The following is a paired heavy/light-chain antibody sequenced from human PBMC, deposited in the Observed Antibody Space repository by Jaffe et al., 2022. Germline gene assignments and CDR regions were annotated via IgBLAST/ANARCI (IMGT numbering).Heavy chain of an antibody. CDR1: GGTFSSYA. CDR2: IIPIFGTA. V-gene: IGHV1-69*01. J-gene: IGHJ6*03. CDR3: ARGPLPPRTVTPDYYYYYYMDV. Sequence: QVQLVQSGAEVKKPGSSVKVSCKASGGTFSSYAISWVRQAPGQGLEWMGGIIPIFGTANYAQKFQGRVTITADESTSTAYMELSSLRSEDTAVYYCARGPLPPRTVTPDYYYYYYMDVWGKGTTVTVSS. D-gene: IGHD4-4*01.
Light chain of an antibody. CDR3: QVWDSSSDHYV. Sequence: SYVLTQPPSVSVAPGQTARITCGGNNIGSKSVHWYQQKPGQAPVLVVYDDSDRPSGIPERFSGSNSGNTATLTISRVEAGDEADYYCQVWDSSSDHYVFGTGTKVTVL. J-gene: IGLJ1*01. CDR1: NIGSKS. CDR2: DDS. V-gene: IGLV3-21*02.